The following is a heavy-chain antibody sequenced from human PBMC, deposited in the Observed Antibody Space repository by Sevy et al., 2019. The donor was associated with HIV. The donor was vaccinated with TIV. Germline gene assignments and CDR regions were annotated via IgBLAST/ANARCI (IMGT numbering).Heavy chain of an antibody. V-gene: IGHV4-59*01. CDR2: IYYSGST. CDR1: GGSISSYY. Sequence: SETLSLTCTVSGGSISSYYWSWIRQPPGKGLEWIGYIYYSGSTNYNPSLKSRVTISVDTSKNQFSLKLSSVTAADTAVYYGARDNGGDAFDYWGQGTLVTVSS. D-gene: IGHD2-21*02. J-gene: IGHJ4*02. CDR3: ARDNGGDAFDY.